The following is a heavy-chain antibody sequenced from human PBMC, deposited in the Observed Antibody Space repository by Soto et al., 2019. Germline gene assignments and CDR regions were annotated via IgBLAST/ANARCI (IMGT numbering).Heavy chain of an antibody. CDR3: ARDLHLVGRYYFDY. V-gene: IGHV1-18*01. J-gene: IGHJ4*02. D-gene: IGHD6-13*01. Sequence: QVQLVQSGAEVKKPGASVKVSCKASGYTFTSYGISWVRQAPGQGLEWMGWISAYNGNTNYAQKLQGRVTMTTDTATRKAYMELRCLRSDDTAVYYCARDLHLVGRYYFDYWGQGTLVTVSS. CDR2: ISAYNGNT. CDR1: GYTFTSYG.